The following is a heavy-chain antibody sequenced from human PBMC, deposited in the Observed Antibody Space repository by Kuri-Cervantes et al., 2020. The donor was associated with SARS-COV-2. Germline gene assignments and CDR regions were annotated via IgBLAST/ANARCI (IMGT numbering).Heavy chain of an antibody. V-gene: IGHV3-30*14. Sequence: GESLKISCAASGFTFNNYAMHWVRQTPGEGLEWVAITSFDGSNKYYAESVKGRFTISRDNSKNTLYLQMNNMRREGTAVYFCARGRVGVQDFWGQGTLVTVSS. CDR2: TSFDGSNK. CDR1: GFTFNNYA. J-gene: IGHJ4*02. CDR3: ARGRVGVQDF. D-gene: IGHD2-21*01.